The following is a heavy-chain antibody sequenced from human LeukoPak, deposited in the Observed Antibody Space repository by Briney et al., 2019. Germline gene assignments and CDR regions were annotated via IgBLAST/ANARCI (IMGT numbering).Heavy chain of an antibody. CDR1: GFTFSSYA. D-gene: IGHD1-26*01. CDR2: ISYDGSNK. V-gene: IGHV3-30-3*01. CDR3: AKDRPAGGSYSDGLDY. Sequence: GGSLRLSCAASGFTFSSYAMHWVRQAPGKGLEWVAVISYDGSNKYYADSVKGRFTISRDNSKNTLYLQMNSLRAEDTAVYYCAKDRPAGGSYSDGLDYWGQGTLVTVSS. J-gene: IGHJ4*02.